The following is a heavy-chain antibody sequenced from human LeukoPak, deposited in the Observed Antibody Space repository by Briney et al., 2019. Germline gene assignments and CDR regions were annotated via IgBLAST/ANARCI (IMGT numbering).Heavy chain of an antibody. V-gene: IGHV3-30*04. Sequence: GRSLRLSCAASGFTFSSYAMHWVRQAPGKGLEWVAVISYDGSNKYYADSVKGRFTISRDNSKNTLYLQMNSLRAEDTAVYHCARDRGELGTLDYWGQGTLVTVSS. D-gene: IGHD7-27*01. CDR3: ARDRGELGTLDY. CDR1: GFTFSSYA. CDR2: ISYDGSNK. J-gene: IGHJ4*02.